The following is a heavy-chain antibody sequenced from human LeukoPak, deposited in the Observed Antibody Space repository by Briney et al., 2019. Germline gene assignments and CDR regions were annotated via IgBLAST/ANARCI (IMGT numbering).Heavy chain of an antibody. CDR1: GGSIISYY. Sequence: PSETLSLTCTISGGSIISYYWSWIRQPPGKELEWLGYIYYSGSTSYNPSLKSRLTISLDASKKQFSLKLNSVTAADTAVYYCARRSSSSLGEVFDYWGQGTLVTVSS. D-gene: IGHD6-6*01. CDR2: IYYSGST. J-gene: IGHJ4*02. V-gene: IGHV4-59*01. CDR3: ARRSSSSLGEVFDY.